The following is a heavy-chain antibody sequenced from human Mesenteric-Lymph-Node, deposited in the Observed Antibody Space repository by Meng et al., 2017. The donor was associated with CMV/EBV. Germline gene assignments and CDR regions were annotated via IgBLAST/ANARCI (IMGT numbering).Heavy chain of an antibody. CDR3: AKDRGIAVAGIYYYYYYGMDV. J-gene: IGHJ6*02. CDR1: GFTFNDYA. V-gene: IGHV3-9*01. Sequence: LSLTCVVSGFTFNDYAMHWVRQAPGKGLEWVAGISWNGAGIAYADSVKGRFTISRDNSKNTLYLQMNSLRAEDTAVYYCAKDRGIAVAGIYYYYYYGMDVWGQGTTVTVSS. CDR2: ISWNGAGI. D-gene: IGHD6-19*01.